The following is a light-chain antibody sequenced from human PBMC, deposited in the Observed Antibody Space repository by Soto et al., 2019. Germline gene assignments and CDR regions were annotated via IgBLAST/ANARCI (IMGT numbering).Light chain of an antibody. CDR1: SSNIGSNY. Sequence: QSVLTQPPSASGTPGQRVTISCSGSSSNIGSNYVYWYQHLPGTAPKLLIYRNNQRPSGVPDRFSGSKSGTSASLAISGLRSEDEADYYCAAWDDSLSVLYVFGTGTQLTVL. CDR3: AAWDDSLSVLYV. J-gene: IGLJ1*01. V-gene: IGLV1-47*01. CDR2: RNN.